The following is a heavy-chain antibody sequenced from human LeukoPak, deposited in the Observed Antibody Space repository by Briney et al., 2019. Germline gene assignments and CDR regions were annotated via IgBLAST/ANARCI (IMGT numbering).Heavy chain of an antibody. CDR3: VKGRDYYMDV. V-gene: IGHV3-30*02. CDR1: GFTFSSYG. J-gene: IGHJ6*03. Sequence: PGGSLRLSCEASGFTFSSYGMDWVRQAPGKGLEWVAFIRYDGSEKYYPDSVKGRFTISRDNSKNTLYLQMNSLRAEDTAVYYCVKGRDYYMDVWGKGTTVTISS. CDR2: IRYDGSEK.